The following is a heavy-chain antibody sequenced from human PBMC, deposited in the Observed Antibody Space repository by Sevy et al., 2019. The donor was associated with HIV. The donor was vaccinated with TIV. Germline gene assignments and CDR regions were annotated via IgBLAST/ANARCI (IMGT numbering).Heavy chain of an antibody. J-gene: IGHJ4*02. V-gene: IGHV5-51*01. D-gene: IGHD6-19*01. Sequence: GESLKISCKGSGYSFTSYRIGWVRQMPGKGLEWMGIIYPGDSDTRYSPSFQGQVTISADKSISTAYLQWSSLKASDTAIYYCARRAYSSGWYYFDYWGQGTLVTVSS. CDR2: IYPGDSDT. CDR3: ARRAYSSGWYYFDY. CDR1: GYSFTSYR.